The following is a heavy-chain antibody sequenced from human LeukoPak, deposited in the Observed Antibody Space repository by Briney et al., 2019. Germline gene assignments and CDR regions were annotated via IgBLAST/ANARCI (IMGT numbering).Heavy chain of an antibody. V-gene: IGHV3-23*01. Sequence: GGSLRLSCAASGFTFSSYAVSWVRQAPGKGLEWVSAISGSGGSTYYADSVKGRFTISRDNSKNTLYLQMNSLRAEDTAVYYCAKDRITIFGVVRNFDYWGQGTLVTVSS. CDR1: GFTFSSYA. CDR2: ISGSGGST. CDR3: AKDRITIFGVVRNFDY. D-gene: IGHD3-3*01. J-gene: IGHJ4*02.